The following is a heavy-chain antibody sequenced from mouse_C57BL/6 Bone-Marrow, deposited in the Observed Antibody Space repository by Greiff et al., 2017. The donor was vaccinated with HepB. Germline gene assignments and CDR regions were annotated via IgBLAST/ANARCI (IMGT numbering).Heavy chain of an antibody. J-gene: IGHJ1*03. CDR2: IDPSDSYT. Sequence: QVQLQQPGAELVKPGASVKLSCKASGYTFTSYWMQWVKQRPGQGLEWIGEIDPSDSYTNYNQKFKGKATLTVDTSSSTAYMQLSSLTSEDSAVYYCASSYYYGSSYDWYFDVWGTGTTVTVSS. CDR3: ASSYYYGSSYDWYFDV. V-gene: IGHV1-50*01. CDR1: GYTFTSYW. D-gene: IGHD1-1*01.